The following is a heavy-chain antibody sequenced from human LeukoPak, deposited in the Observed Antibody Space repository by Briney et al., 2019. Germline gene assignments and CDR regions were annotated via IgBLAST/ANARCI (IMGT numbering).Heavy chain of an antibody. D-gene: IGHD1-7*01. J-gene: IGHJ3*02. CDR2: ICTSGST. CDR1: GGSISSGSYD. Sequence: PSETLSLTCTVSGGSISSGSYDWSWIRQPAGKGLEWIGRICTSGSTNYNPSLKSRVTISVDTSKSQFSLKLSSVTAADTAVYYCARTNYADSPDAFDIWGQGTMVTVSS. V-gene: IGHV4-61*02. CDR3: ARTNYADSPDAFDI.